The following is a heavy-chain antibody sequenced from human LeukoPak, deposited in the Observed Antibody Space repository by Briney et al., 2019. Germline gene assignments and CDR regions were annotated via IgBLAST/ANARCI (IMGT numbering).Heavy chain of an antibody. CDR2: INPNSGGT. V-gene: IGHV1-2*02. D-gene: IGHD2-15*01. CDR3: ARHPGKVANDWYFDL. Sequence: ASVKVSCKASGYTFTGYYMHWVRQAPGQGLEWMGWINPNSGGTNYAQKFQGRVTMTRDTSITTAYMELSRLSSDDTAVYYCARHPGKVANDWYFDLWGRGTLVTVSS. J-gene: IGHJ2*01. CDR1: GYTFTGYY.